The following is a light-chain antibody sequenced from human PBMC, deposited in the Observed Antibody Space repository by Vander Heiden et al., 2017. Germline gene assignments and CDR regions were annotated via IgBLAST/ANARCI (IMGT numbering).Light chain of an antibody. CDR3: SSYTSTSAYV. CDR2: EVT. V-gene: IGLV2-14*01. Sequence: QSALTQPASVSGSPGQSITISCTGTSSDVGGYNYVSWYQQHPGKAPKLMLYEVTNRPSGVSNRFSGSESGNTASLTISGLQAEDEADYYCSSYTSTSAYVFGTGTKVTVL. CDR1: SSDVGGYNY. J-gene: IGLJ1*01.